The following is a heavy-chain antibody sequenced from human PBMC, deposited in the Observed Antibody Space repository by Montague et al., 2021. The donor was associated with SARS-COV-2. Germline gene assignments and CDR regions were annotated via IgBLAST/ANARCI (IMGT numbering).Heavy chain of an antibody. CDR3: AKDANRATNSFGARTPNYYFYGMDV. CDR2: VSGSAGNT. J-gene: IGHJ6*02. Sequence: SLRLSCAASGFTFRNYAMNWVRQAPGKGLEWVSTVSGSAGNTYYADSVRGRFTVSRDNSKVTLFLQMNSLRTEDTAVYYCAKDANRATNSFGARTPNYYFYGMDVWGQGTTVSVSS. CDR1: GFTFRNYA. D-gene: IGHD1-14*01. V-gene: IGHV3-23*01.